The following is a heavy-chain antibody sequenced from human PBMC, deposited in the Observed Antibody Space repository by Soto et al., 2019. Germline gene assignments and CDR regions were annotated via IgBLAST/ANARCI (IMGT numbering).Heavy chain of an antibody. V-gene: IGHV3-7*01. CDR2: IKQNGSNK. CDR1: GFTFSSYW. CDR3: ARIKGSTAHGGAFDI. D-gene: IGHD3-16*01. Sequence: GGSLRLSCAASGFTFSSYWMSWVRQAPGKGLEWVANIKQNGSNKYYVDSVKGRFTISRDNAKNSLYLQMNSVRAEDAAVFYCARIKGSTAHGGAFDIWGQGTMVTVSS. J-gene: IGHJ3*02.